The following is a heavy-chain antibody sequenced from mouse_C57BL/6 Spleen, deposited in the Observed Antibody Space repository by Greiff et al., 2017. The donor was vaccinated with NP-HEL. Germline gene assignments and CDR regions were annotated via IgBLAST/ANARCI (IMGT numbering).Heavy chain of an antibody. Sequence: EVQLQQSGPVLVKPGASVKMSCKASGYTFTDYYMNWVKQSHGKSLEWIGVINPYNGGTSYNQKFKGKATLTVDKSSSTAYMELNSLTSEDSAVYYCARHWYYGSSYYFDYWGQGTTLTVSS. CDR2: INPYNGGT. D-gene: IGHD1-1*01. CDR1: GYTFTDYY. CDR3: ARHWYYGSSYYFDY. J-gene: IGHJ2*01. V-gene: IGHV1-19*01.